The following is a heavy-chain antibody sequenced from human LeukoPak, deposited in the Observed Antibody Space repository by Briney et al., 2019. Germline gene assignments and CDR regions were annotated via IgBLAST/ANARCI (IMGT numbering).Heavy chain of an antibody. Sequence: SETLSLTCAVSGGSFNYYWSWIRPPPGKGREWIGEINDTGITKYNPSLKSRVSISVDTSKNQFSLKLTSVTAADTAIYYCAKSLYCGDDCFWGPGTMVTVPS. CDR1: GGSFNYY. CDR3: AKSLYCGDDCF. CDR2: INDTGIT. V-gene: IGHV4-34*01. D-gene: IGHD2-21*02. J-gene: IGHJ3*01.